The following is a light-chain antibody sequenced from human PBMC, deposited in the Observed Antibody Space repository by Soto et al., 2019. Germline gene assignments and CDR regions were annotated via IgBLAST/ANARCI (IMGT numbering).Light chain of an antibody. CDR3: QQYTSWPLT. Sequence: EIVMTQSPATLSVSPGERATLTCRASQSVSSNLAWYQQTPGQAPRLLMYGVPTRATGIPARFSVSGSGTEFTLTISTLQSEDFVVYYCQQYTSWPLTFGGGTKVEIK. CDR2: GVP. V-gene: IGKV3-15*01. CDR1: QSVSSN. J-gene: IGKJ4*01.